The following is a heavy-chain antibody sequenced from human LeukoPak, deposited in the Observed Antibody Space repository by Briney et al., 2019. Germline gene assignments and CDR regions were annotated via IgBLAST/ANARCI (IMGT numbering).Heavy chain of an antibody. D-gene: IGHD4-17*01. CDR3: ARDVHGDYGSGWFDP. CDR2: IMPLFGTA. V-gene: IGHV1-69*05. J-gene: IGHJ5*02. CDR1: GGTFSNSA. Sequence: SVKVSCMTSGGTFSNSAISWVRQAPGQGLEWLGGIMPLFGTAGYAQKFQGRVTITKDESTRTVYLELTSLTSDDTAVYYCARDVHGDYGSGWFDPWGQGTLVSVSS.